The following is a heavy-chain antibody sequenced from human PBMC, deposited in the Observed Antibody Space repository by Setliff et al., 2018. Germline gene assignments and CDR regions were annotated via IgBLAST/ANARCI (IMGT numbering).Heavy chain of an antibody. J-gene: IGHJ4*02. CDR2: IYHSGST. V-gene: IGHV4-38-2*02. D-gene: IGHD6-19*01. Sequence: LSLTCTVSGYSISSGYYWGWIRQPPGKWLEWIGSIYHSGSTYYNPSLNSRVTISVDTSTNQFSLKLSSVTAADTAVYYCASSPGYCSGWYEGWGQGTLVTVSS. CDR3: ASSPGYCSGWYEG. CDR1: GYSISSGYY.